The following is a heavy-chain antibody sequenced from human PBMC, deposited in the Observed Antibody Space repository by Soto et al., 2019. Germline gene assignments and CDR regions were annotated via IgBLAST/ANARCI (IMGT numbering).Heavy chain of an antibody. D-gene: IGHD3-22*01. CDR2: INSDGSST. J-gene: IGHJ4*02. Sequence: GGSLRLSCAASGFTFSSYWMHWVRQAPGKGLVWVSRINSDGSSTSYADSVKGRFTISRDNAKNTLYLQMNSLRAEDTAVYYCARESRVDDYYDSSGYPQNFDCWGQGTLVTVSS. V-gene: IGHV3-74*01. CDR1: GFTFSSYW. CDR3: ARESRVDDYYDSSGYPQNFDC.